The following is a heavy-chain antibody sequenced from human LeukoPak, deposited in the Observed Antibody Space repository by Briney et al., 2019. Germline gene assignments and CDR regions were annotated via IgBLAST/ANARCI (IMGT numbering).Heavy chain of an antibody. CDR2: IKQDGSEK. D-gene: IGHD3-22*01. Sequence: GGSLRLSCAASGFTFSSYWMSWVRQAPGKGLEWVANIKQDGSEKYYVDSVKGRFTISRDNAKNSLYLQMNSLRAEDTAVYYCAREGEDSSGYYYVVRSPYYYGMDVWGQGTTVTVSS. CDR1: GFTFSSYW. CDR3: AREGEDSSGYYYVVRSPYYYGMDV. J-gene: IGHJ6*02. V-gene: IGHV3-7*01.